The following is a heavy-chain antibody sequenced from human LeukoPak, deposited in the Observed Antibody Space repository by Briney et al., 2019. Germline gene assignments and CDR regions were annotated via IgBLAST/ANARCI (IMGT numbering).Heavy chain of an antibody. CDR1: GGSFSGYY. CDR3: ASGAIFDY. V-gene: IGHV4-34*01. Sequence: LETLSLTCAVYGGSFSGYYWSWIRQPPGKGLEWIGEINHSGSTNYNPSLKSRVTISVDTSKNQFSLKLSSVTAAGTAVYYCASGAIFDYWGQGTLVTVSS. D-gene: IGHD2-2*01. J-gene: IGHJ4*02. CDR2: INHSGST.